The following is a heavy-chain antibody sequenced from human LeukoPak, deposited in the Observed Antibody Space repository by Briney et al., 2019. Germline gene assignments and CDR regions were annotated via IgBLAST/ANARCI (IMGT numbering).Heavy chain of an antibody. Sequence: GRCRRLACAAAGVIFSHYGIHWVRQAPGNGLEWAAVIWTDGNKKYYADSVKGRFTLSRDDSKNTAYLKMNSLTVEDTAVYYCARDGDVSGRYYQFDNWGQGTTVTVSS. CDR2: IWTDGNKK. J-gene: IGHJ4*02. CDR1: GVIFSHYG. V-gene: IGHV3-33*01. D-gene: IGHD3-10*01. CDR3: ARDGDVSGRYYQFDN.